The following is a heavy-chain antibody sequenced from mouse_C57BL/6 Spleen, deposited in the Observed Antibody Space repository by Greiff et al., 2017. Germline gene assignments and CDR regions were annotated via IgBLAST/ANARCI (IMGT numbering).Heavy chain of an antibody. D-gene: IGHD1-1*01. V-gene: IGHV1-80*01. Sequence: QVQLQQSGAELVKPGASVKISCKASGYAFSSYWMNWVKQRPGKGLEWIGQIYPGDGDTNYNGKFKGKATLTADKSSSTAYMQLSSLTSEDSAVYFCARDIYYYGSSYGFAYWGQGTLVTVSA. CDR3: ARDIYYYGSSYGFAY. J-gene: IGHJ3*01. CDR1: GYAFSSYW. CDR2: IYPGDGDT.